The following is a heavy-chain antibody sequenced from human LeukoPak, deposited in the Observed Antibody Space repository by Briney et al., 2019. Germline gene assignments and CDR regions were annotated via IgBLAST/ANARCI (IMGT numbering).Heavy chain of an antibody. CDR1: GYTFTGYY. V-gene: IGHV1-2*02. Sequence: ASVKVSCKASGYTFTGYYMHWVRQAPGQGLEWMGWINPNSGGTNYAQKFQGRVTMTRDTSISTAYMELRSLRFDDTAVYYCARQNLRDSDAFDIWGQGTMVTVSS. D-gene: IGHD2/OR15-2a*01. CDR2: INPNSGGT. J-gene: IGHJ3*02. CDR3: ARQNLRDSDAFDI.